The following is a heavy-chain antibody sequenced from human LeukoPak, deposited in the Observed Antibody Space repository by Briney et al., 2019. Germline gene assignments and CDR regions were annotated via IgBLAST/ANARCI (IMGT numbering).Heavy chain of an antibody. J-gene: IGHJ5*02. V-gene: IGHV4-31*03. Sequence: PSQTLSLTCTVSGGSISSGGYYWSWIRQHPGKCLEWIGYIYYSGSTYYNPSHKSRVTISVDTSKNQFSLKLSSVTAADTAVYYCARASTGSGWFDPWGQGTLVTVSS. CDR2: IYYSGST. D-gene: IGHD4-17*01. CDR1: GGSISSGGYY. CDR3: ARASTGSGWFDP.